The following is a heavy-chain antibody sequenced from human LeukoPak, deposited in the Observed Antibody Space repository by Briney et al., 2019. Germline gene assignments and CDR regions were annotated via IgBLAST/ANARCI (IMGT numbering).Heavy chain of an antibody. CDR2: IWYDGSKK. V-gene: IGHV3-33*01. CDR1: GFTFSSYG. Sequence: GGSLRLSCAASGFTFSSYGMHWVRQAPGKGLEWVAVIWYDGSKKYYADSVKGRFTISRDNSKNTLYLQMNSLRAEDTAVYYCARDILSGDYVDFFDYWGQGTLVTVSS. J-gene: IGHJ4*02. D-gene: IGHD4-17*01. CDR3: ARDILSGDYVDFFDY.